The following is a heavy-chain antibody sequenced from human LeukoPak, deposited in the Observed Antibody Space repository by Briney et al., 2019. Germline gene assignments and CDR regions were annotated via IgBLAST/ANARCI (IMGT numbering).Heavy chain of an antibody. J-gene: IGHJ4*02. Sequence: GASVKVSCKASGYPFTTYDINWVRQAPGQGLEWMGWINPNSGGTNYAQKFQGRVTMTRDTSISTAYMELSRLRSDDTAVYYCARDLRRLVGATTGLFYWGQGTLVTVSS. CDR3: ARDLRRLVGATTGLFY. CDR2: INPNSGGT. V-gene: IGHV1-2*02. D-gene: IGHD1-26*01. CDR1: GYPFTTYD.